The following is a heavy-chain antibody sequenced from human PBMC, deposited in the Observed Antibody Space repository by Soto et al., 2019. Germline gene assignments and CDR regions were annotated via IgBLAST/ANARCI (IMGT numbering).Heavy chain of an antibody. Sequence: GGSLRLSCAASGFTFSSYAMHWVRQAPGKGLEWVAVISYDGSNKYYADSVKGRFTISRDNSKNTLYLQMNSLRAEDTAVYYCARTQEDPEYGDYELQPWGQGTLVTVSS. CDR2: ISYDGSNK. J-gene: IGHJ5*02. D-gene: IGHD4-17*01. CDR1: GFTFSSYA. CDR3: ARTQEDPEYGDYELQP. V-gene: IGHV3-30-3*01.